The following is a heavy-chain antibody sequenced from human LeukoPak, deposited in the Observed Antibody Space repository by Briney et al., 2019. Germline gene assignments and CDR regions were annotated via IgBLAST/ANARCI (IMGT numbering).Heavy chain of an antibody. CDR2: ISSSGSIR. CDR3: ARGVIWFGESPKNWLGPDP. D-gene: IGHD3-10*01. V-gene: IGHV3-48*02. J-gene: IGHJ5*02. Sequence: GGSLRLSCEVSGLTFSTYSMNWVRQAPGKGLEWISYISSSGSIRYYADSVKGRFTISRDNAKNSLYLQMYSLRDEDTAVYYCARGVIWFGESPKNWLGPDPWGQGTLVTVSS. CDR1: GLTFSTYS.